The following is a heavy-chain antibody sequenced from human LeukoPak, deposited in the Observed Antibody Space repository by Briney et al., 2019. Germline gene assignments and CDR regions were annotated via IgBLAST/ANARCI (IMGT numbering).Heavy chain of an antibody. Sequence: ASVKVSCKASGYTFTSYYMHWVRQAPGKGLEWMGGFDPEDGETIYAQKFQGRVTMTTDTSTSTAYMELRSLRSDDTAVYYCARAARNNWFDPWGQGTLVTVSS. CDR1: GYTFTSYY. CDR2: FDPEDGET. J-gene: IGHJ5*02. V-gene: IGHV1-46*01. CDR3: ARAARNNWFDP.